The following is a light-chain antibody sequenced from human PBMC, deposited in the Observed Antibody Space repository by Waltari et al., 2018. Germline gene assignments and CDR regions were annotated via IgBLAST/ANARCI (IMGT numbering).Light chain of an antibody. CDR1: QSISSSY. J-gene: IGKJ1*01. Sequence: EVVLTQFPDTLSLSPVEGATLSCRASQSISSSYLAWYQQRPGQAPRLLLYGSAKRATGIPDRFSGSGSRTDFTLTISRLEPEDFAVYYCQQYGNSVWTFGQGTKVEVK. CDR3: QQYGNSVWT. V-gene: IGKV3-20*01. CDR2: GSA.